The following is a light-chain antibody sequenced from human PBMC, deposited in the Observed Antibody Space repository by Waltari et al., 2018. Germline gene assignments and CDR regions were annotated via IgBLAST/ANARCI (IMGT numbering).Light chain of an antibody. CDR1: SGHSSSA. CDR3: QTWGTGIWV. V-gene: IGLV4-69*01. CDR2: LNSDGSH. J-gene: IGLJ3*02. Sequence: QLVLTHSPSASASLGASVKLTCTLSSGHSSSAIAWHQQQPEKGPRYLMKLNSDGSHTKGDGIPDRFSGSSSGAERYLTISSLQSEDEADYYCQTWGTGIWVFGGGTKLTVL.